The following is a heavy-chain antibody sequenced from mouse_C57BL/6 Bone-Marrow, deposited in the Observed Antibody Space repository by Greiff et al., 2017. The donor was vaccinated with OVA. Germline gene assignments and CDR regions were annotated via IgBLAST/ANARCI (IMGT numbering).Heavy chain of an antibody. CDR3: ARAAHASWFAY. CDR1: GYTFTNYY. J-gene: IGHJ3*01. Sequence: EVQLQQSGPELVKPGASVKISCKASGYTFTNYYMNWVKQSHGQSLEWIGDIHPNNGGTSYNQKFKGKATLTVDKSSSTAYMELRSLTSEDSAVYYCARAAHASWFAYWGQGTLVTVSA. D-gene: IGHD3-2*02. CDR2: IHPNNGGT. V-gene: IGHV1-26*01.